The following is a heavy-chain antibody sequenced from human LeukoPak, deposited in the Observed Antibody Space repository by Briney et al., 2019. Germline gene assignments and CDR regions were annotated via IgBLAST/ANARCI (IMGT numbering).Heavy chain of an antibody. CDR2: IKYDGSET. CDR1: GFTFSGYW. CDR3: ARDPAAADH. D-gene: IGHD6-13*01. J-gene: IGHJ4*02. Sequence: PGGSLRLSCAASGFTFSGYWMSWFRQAPGKGLEWVANIKYDGSETHYVDSVKGRFTISRDNAKDSLFLQMHRLRVEDTAMYYCARDPAAADHWGQGALVIVSS. V-gene: IGHV3-7*01.